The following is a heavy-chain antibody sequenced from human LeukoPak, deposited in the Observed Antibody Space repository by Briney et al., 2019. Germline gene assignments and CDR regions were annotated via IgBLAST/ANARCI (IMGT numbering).Heavy chain of an antibody. CDR2: INPNSGGT. V-gene: IGHV1-2*06. CDR1: GYTFTGYY. D-gene: IGHD3-10*02. CDR3: ARDMSPENSQIDY. J-gene: IGHJ4*02. Sequence: ASVKVSCKASGYTFTGYYMHWVRQAPGQGLEWMGRINPNSGGTNYAQKFQGRVTITRDTSISTAYMELSRLRSDDTAVYYCARDMSPENSQIDYWGQGTLVTVSS.